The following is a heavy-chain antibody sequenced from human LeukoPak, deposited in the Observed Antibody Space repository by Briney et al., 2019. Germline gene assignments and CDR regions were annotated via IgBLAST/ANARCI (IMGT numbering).Heavy chain of an antibody. CDR1: GFTFSDYY. V-gene: IGHV3-11*01. Sequence: GGSLRLSCAASGFTFSDYYMSWIRQAPGKGLEWVSYISSSGSTIYYADSVKGRFTISRDNAKNSLYLQMNSLRAEDTAVYYCARVRYGLEWSLYYYYYYMDVWGKGTTVTVSS. J-gene: IGHJ6*03. CDR3: ARVRYGLEWSLYYYYYYMDV. D-gene: IGHD3-3*01. CDR2: ISSSGSTI.